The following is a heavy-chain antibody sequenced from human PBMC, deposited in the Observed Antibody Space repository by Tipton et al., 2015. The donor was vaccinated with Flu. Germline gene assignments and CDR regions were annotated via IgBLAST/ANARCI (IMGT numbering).Heavy chain of an antibody. CDR3: ATLGNSGTDGFDI. J-gene: IGHJ3*02. CDR2: IYRGGTT. V-gene: IGHV3-66*03. CDR1: GFTVSSNY. D-gene: IGHD5-12*01. Sequence: VQLVQSGGGLIQPGGSLRLSCAVSGFTVSSNYMSWVRQAPGKGLEWVSVIYRGGTTYVADSVKGRCTISRDNSKNTLYLQWNSLTTEDTAVYYCATLGNSGTDGFDIWGQGTMVTISS.